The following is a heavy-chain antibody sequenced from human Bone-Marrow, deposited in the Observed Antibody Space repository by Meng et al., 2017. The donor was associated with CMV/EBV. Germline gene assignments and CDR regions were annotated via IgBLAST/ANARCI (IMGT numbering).Heavy chain of an antibody. J-gene: IGHJ1*01. V-gene: IGHV4-4*02. CDR3: ARAAAAGPAEYFQH. CDR1: WSNRSCNR. CDR2: IYHSGST. Sequence: WSNRSCNRLRWCPQPPGNGLELIGEIYHSGSTNYNPSLKSRVTISVDKSKNQFSLKLSSVTAADTAVYYCARAAAAGPAEYFQHWGQGTLVTVSS. D-gene: IGHD6-13*01.